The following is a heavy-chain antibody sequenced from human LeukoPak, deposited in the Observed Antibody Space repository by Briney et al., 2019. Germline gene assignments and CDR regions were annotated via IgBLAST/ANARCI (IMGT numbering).Heavy chain of an antibody. V-gene: IGHV4-59*01. J-gene: IGHJ2*01. CDR3: AQDSSGYYPDWYFDL. CDR2: IYYSGST. Sequence: SETLSLTCTVSGGSISSYYWSWIRQPPGKGLEWIGYIYYSGSTKYNPSLKSRVTISVDTSKNQFSLKLSSVTAADTAVYYCAQDSSGYYPDWYFDLWGRGTLVTVSS. D-gene: IGHD3-22*01. CDR1: GGSISSYY.